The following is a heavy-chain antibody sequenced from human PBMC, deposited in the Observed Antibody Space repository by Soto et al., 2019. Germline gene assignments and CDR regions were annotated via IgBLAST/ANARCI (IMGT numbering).Heavy chain of an antibody. V-gene: IGHV1-18*04. CDR1: GNRFSTYG. CDR3: GHGTVYFNANSCFPSGHYCMDV. Sequence: QVHLIQSEVEVKKPGASVKVSCTASGNRFSTYGGTGVRQAPGRGLARMTWTSTYSGNTQYAQRFQGRVTLTTDTSTSTVYRELSSLSSDDTGIYFRGHGTVYFNANSCFPSGHYCMDVWGQGTTVTASS. CDR2: TSTYSGNT. D-gene: IGHD1-1*01. J-gene: IGHJ6*01.